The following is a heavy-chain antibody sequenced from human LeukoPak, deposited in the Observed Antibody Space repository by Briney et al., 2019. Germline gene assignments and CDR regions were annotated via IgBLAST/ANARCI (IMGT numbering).Heavy chain of an antibody. J-gene: IGHJ6*02. CDR1: GFTFSSYG. V-gene: IGHV3-30*02. Sequence: GGSLRLSCAASGFTFSSYGMHWVRQAPGKALEWVAFIRYDGSNKYYAGSVKGRFTISRDNSKNTLYLQMNSLRAEDTAVYYCAKDLEYCSSTSCYDYYYGMDVWGQGTTVTVSS. CDR2: IRYDGSNK. CDR3: AKDLEYCSSTSCYDYYYGMDV. D-gene: IGHD2-2*01.